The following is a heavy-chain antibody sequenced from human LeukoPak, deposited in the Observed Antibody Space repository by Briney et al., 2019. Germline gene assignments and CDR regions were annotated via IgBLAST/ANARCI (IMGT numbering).Heavy chain of an antibody. CDR3: ARSLENRGASYGMDV. CDR1: GGSFIDYS. CDR2: INHSGIT. J-gene: IGHJ6*02. V-gene: IGHV4-34*01. Sequence: PSETLSLTCSVYGGSFIDYSWSWIRQPPGKGLEWIGEINHSGITNYNPSLESRVTISVDKSKNQFSLKLSSVTAADTAVYYCARSLENRGASYGMDVWGQGTTVTVSS.